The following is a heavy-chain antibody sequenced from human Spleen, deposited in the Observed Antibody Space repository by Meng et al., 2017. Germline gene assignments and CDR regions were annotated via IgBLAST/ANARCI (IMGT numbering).Heavy chain of an antibody. D-gene: IGHD6-19*01. CDR1: GGTFSSYA. J-gene: IGHJ4*02. Sequence: SVKVSCKASGGTFSSYAISWVRQAPGQGLEWMGGIIPIFGTANYAQKFQGRVTITTDESTSTGYMELSSLRSEDTAVYYCARVGAQYSSGWYGYLDYWGQGTLVTVSS. V-gene: IGHV1-69*05. CDR3: ARVGAQYSSGWYGYLDY. CDR2: IIPIFGTA.